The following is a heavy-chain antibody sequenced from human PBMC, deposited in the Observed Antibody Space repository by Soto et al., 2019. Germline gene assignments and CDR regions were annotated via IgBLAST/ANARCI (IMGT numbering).Heavy chain of an antibody. D-gene: IGHD6-19*01. CDR3: ARDHVAVAGRNYYGMDV. CDR2: INPSGGST. V-gene: IGHV1-46*01. J-gene: IGHJ6*02. CDR1: GYTFTSYY. Sequence: ASVKVSCKASGYTFTSYYMHWVRQAPGQGLEWMGIINPSGGSTSYAQKFQGRVTMTRDTSTSTVYMELSSLRSEDTAVYYCARDHVAVAGRNYYGMDVWGQGTTVTVSS.